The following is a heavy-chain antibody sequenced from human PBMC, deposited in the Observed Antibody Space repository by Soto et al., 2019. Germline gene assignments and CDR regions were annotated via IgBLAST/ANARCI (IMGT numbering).Heavy chain of an antibody. CDR2: VHYGNT. D-gene: IGHD1-1*01. Sequence: EVQLVESGGDLVRPGGSLRLSCAASGFTVSDNYMSWVRQAPGKGLEWVSFVHYGNTYYADSVKGRFTISRAKSKNTVSLQMNSLRAEEPALCYCATGTDIAKSPRWGQGTLVTVSS. J-gene: IGHJ1*01. V-gene: IGHV3-66*01. CDR1: GFTVSDNY. CDR3: ATGTDIAKSPR.